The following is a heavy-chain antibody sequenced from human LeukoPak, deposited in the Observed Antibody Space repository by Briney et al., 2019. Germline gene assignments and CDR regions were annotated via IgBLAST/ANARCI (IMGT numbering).Heavy chain of an antibody. V-gene: IGHV5-51*01. CDR3: ATSESQTRFDF. J-gene: IGHJ4*02. CDR1: GYTFTAHW. Sequence: GESLKISCKGSGYTFTAHWIAWVRQMPGKGLEWMGIFFPGDSDTTYSPSFESQVTISADKSINTAYLQWSSLKASDTAMYYCATSESQTRFDFWGQGTLVTVSS. CDR2: FFPGDSDT. D-gene: IGHD1/OR15-1a*01.